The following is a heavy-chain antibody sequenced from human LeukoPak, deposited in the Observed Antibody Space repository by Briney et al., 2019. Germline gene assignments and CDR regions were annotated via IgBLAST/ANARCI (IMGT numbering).Heavy chain of an antibody. CDR3: AKDPPSVVANAFHI. CDR1: GFTFSSSV. V-gene: IGHV3-23*01. Sequence: GGSLRLSCAASGFTFSSSVMTWVRQAPGKGLEWVSTISGSGGTTHYADSVKGRFTISRDNSKNTLYLEMDSLRADDTAVYSCAKDPPSVVANAFHIWGQGTMVTVSS. J-gene: IGHJ3*02. D-gene: IGHD5-12*01. CDR2: ISGSGGTT.